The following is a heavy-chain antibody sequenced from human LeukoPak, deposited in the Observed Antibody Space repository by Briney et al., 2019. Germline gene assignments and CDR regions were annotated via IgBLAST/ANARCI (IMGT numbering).Heavy chain of an antibody. D-gene: IGHD2-2*01. CDR3: ARVDVVVPAAMVGAFDI. CDR1: GGSISSYY. CDR2: IYYSGST. V-gene: IGHV4-59*01. Sequence: PSETLSLTCTVSGGSISSYYWSWIRQPPGKGLEWIGYIYYSGSTNYNPSLKSRVTISVDTSKNQFSLKLSSVTAADTAVYYCARVDVVVPAAMVGAFDIWGQGTMVTVSS. J-gene: IGHJ3*02.